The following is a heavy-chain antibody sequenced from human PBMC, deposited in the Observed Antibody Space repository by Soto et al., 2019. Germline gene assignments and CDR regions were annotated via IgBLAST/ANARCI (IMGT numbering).Heavy chain of an antibody. D-gene: IGHD6-19*01. CDR2: IYHSGST. J-gene: IGHJ4*02. CDR3: ARAGGLGAVAGDY. V-gene: IGHV4-30-2*01. Sequence: QLQLQESGSGLVKPSQTLSLTCAVSGGSISSGGYSWSWIRQPPGKGLEWIGYIYHSGSTYYNPSTKSRDTISVDRSKNPLSLKLSSVTAADTAVYYCARAGGLGAVAGDYWGQGTLVTVSS. CDR1: GGSISSGGYS.